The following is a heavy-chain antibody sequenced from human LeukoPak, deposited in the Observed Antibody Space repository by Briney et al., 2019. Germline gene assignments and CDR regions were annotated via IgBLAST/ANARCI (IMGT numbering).Heavy chain of an antibody. D-gene: IGHD5-18*01. CDR1: GGSISSYY. CDR3: ARGYSYGSISFDY. J-gene: IGHJ4*02. CDR2: IYYSGST. Sequence: SETLTLTCAVSGGSISSYYWSWIRQPPGKGLEWIGYIYYSGSTNYNPSLKSRVTISVDTSKNQFSLKLSSVTAADTAVYYCARGYSYGSISFDYWGQGTLVTVSS. V-gene: IGHV4-59*01.